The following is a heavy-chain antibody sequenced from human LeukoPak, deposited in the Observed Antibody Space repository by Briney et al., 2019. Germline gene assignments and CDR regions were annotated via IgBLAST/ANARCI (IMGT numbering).Heavy chain of an antibody. CDR2: IYSGGST. Sequence: GGSLRLSCAASGSTFSDYNMSWVRQAPGKGLECVSVIYSGGSTYYADSVKGRFTISRDNSKNTLYLQMNSLRAEDTAVYYCARRAGAYSHPYDYWGQGTLVTVSS. CDR1: GSTFSDYN. D-gene: IGHD4/OR15-4a*01. J-gene: IGHJ4*02. V-gene: IGHV3-53*01. CDR3: ARRAGAYSHPYDY.